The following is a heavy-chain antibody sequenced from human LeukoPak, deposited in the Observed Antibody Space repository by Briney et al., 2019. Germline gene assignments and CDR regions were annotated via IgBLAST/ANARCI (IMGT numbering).Heavy chain of an antibody. CDR1: GFTFSSYW. CDR2: INGDGSST. J-gene: IGHJ6*03. Sequence: GGSLRLSCAASGFTFSSYWMHWVRQAPGKGLVWVSRINGDGSSTSYADSVEGRFTISRDNAKKSLYLQMNSLRAEDTAVYYCARAYSGTYGLGYYMDVWGKGTTVTVSS. CDR3: ARAYSGTYGLGYYMDV. V-gene: IGHV3-74*01. D-gene: IGHD1-26*01.